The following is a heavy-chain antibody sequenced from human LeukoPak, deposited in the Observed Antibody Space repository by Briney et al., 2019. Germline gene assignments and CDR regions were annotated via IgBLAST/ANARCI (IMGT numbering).Heavy chain of an antibody. CDR2: INPSGGST. CDR1: GYTFTSYY. D-gene: IGHD2-21*01. J-gene: IGHJ3*02. Sequence: GASVKVSCKASGYTFTSYYMHWVRQASGQGREWMGIINPSGGSTSYAQKFQGRVTMTRDKSTSTVYMELRSLRSEDTAVYYCARAPLFLMNAFDIWGQGTMVTVSS. V-gene: IGHV1-46*01. CDR3: ARAPLFLMNAFDI.